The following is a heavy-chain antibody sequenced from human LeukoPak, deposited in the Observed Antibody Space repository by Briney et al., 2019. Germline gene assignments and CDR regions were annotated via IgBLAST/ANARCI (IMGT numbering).Heavy chain of an antibody. D-gene: IGHD1-1*01. CDR3: ARNWLTHFDY. CDR2: IYYSGST. J-gene: IGHJ4*02. CDR1: GGSISSSSYY. V-gene: IGHV4-61*05. Sequence: SETLSLTCTVSGGSISSSSYYWSWIRQPPGKGLEWIGYIYYSGSTNYNPSLKSRVTISVDTSKNQFSLKLSSVTAADTAVYYCARNWLTHFDYWGQGTLVTVSS.